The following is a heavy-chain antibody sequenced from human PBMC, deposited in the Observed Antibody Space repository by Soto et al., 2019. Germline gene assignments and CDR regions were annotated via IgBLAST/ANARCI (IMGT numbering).Heavy chain of an antibody. D-gene: IGHD2-15*01. Sequence: QVQLQGSGPGLVKPSETLALTCTVSGGSVRSDGYSWSWIRQPPGKGLEWIGGIYYTWRTNYNPSLKSRVTIAVDTSKNRSSLKMGSVTAADTAVFYCARERTARWPDAFGIWGPGTMVTVSS. CDR3: ARERTARWPDAFGI. CDR1: GGSVRSDGYS. V-gene: IGHV4-61*08. J-gene: IGHJ3*02. CDR2: IYYTWRT.